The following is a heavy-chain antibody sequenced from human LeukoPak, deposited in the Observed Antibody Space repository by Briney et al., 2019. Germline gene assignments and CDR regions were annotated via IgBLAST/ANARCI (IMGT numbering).Heavy chain of an antibody. V-gene: IGHV3-30*02. CDR3: GKDRGSGSSGGEY. J-gene: IGHJ4*02. D-gene: IGHD1-26*01. CDR2: IRFDGRNK. CDR1: GYSFSSYS. Sequence: GGSLRLSCAASGYSFSSYSMHWVRESPDKGLEWVAFIRFDGRNKYYSDSLKGRFSISRDNSKNTVYLQMNDLRTEDTAIYYYGKDRGSGSSGGEYWGQGTLVTVSS.